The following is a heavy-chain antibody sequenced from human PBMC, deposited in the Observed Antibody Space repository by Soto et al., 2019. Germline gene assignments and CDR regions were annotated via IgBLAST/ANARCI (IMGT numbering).Heavy chain of an antibody. D-gene: IGHD1-26*01. CDR2: INSDGSST. CDR3: ARGDRGAFDL. Sequence: EVQLVESGGGLVRPGGSLRLSCAASGFTFSYYWMHWVRKAPGKGLVWVSRINSDGSSTTYADFVKGRFIISRDNARNTVDLQMNSVRVEDTAVYYCARGDRGAFDLWGQWTVVTVSS. CDR1: GFTFSYYW. J-gene: IGHJ3*01. V-gene: IGHV3-74*01.